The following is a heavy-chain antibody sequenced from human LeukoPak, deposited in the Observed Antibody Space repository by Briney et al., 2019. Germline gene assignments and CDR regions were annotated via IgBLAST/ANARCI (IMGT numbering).Heavy chain of an antibody. Sequence: WASVKVSCKASGYTFTSYGISWVRQAPGQGLEWMGWINPNSGGTNYAQKFQGRVTITRNTSISTAYMGLSSLRSEDTAVYYCARVDKESGWGAYYYYMDVWGKGTTVTVSS. J-gene: IGHJ6*03. CDR1: GYTFTSYG. CDR3: ARVDKESGWGAYYYYMDV. D-gene: IGHD6-19*01. V-gene: IGHV1-8*03. CDR2: INPNSGGT.